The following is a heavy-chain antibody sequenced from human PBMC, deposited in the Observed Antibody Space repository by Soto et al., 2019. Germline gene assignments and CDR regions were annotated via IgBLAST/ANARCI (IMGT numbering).Heavy chain of an antibody. Sequence: PSETLSLTCTVSGGSIGSGDYYWSWIRQPPGKGLEWIGYIYYSGSTYYNPSLKSRVTISVNTSKNQFSLKLSSVTAADTAVYYCARLEIQGSWFDPWGQGTLVTVSS. D-gene: IGHD5-18*01. V-gene: IGHV4-30-4*01. CDR1: GGSIGSGDYY. CDR2: IYYSGST. J-gene: IGHJ5*02. CDR3: ARLEIQGSWFDP.